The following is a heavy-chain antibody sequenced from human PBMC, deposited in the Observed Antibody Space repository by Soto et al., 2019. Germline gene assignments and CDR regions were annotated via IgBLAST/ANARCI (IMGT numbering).Heavy chain of an antibody. Sequence: QIQLVQSETEVKEPGASVKVSCKTSGYTFIHFGISWVRQAPGQGLEWMGWISPFNGHTHYAQTFQGRVTLTTDTPTPTASLELRSRRSDDTAVYYWARGPPIPTAGLTFFDPWGGGTLVTVPS. CDR1: GYTFIHFG. J-gene: IGHJ5*02. CDR3: ARGPPIPTAGLTFFDP. V-gene: IGHV1-18*01. CDR2: ISPFNGHT. D-gene: IGHD1-1*01.